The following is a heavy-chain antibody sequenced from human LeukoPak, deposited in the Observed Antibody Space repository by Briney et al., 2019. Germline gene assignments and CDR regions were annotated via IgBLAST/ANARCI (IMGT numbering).Heavy chain of an antibody. CDR2: ISSNGGST. Sequence: GGSLRLSCAASGFTFSSYAMHWVRQAPGKGLEYVSAISSNGGSTYYADSVKGRFTISRDNSKNTLYLQMSSLRAEDTAVYYCVKDLGWFGELLSLDYWGQGTLVTVSS. V-gene: IGHV3-64D*06. J-gene: IGHJ4*02. D-gene: IGHD3-10*01. CDR1: GFTFSSYA. CDR3: VKDLGWFGELLSLDY.